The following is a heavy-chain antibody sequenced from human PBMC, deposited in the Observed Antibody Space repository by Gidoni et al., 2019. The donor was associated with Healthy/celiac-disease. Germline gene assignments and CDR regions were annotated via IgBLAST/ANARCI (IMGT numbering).Heavy chain of an antibody. D-gene: IGHD3-22*01. CDR1: GGTFSSYA. V-gene: IGHV1-69*01. CDR2: IIPIFGTA. J-gene: IGHJ3*02. CDR3: ARVNYYDSSGYSGAFDI. Sequence: VQLVQSGAEVKKPGSSVKVSCKASGGTFSSYAISWVRQAPGQGLEWMGGIIPIFGTANYAQKFQGRVTITADESTSTAYMELSSLRSEDTAVYYCARVNYYDSSGYSGAFDIWGQGTMVTVSS.